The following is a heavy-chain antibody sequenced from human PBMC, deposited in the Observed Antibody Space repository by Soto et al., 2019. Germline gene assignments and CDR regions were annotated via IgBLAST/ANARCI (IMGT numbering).Heavy chain of an antibody. CDR2: IYYSGST. Sequence: QVQLQESGPGLVKPSQTLSLTCTVSGGSISSGDYYWSWIRQPPGKGLEWFGYIYYSGSTYYNPAPKSRLTISVDTSKNQYSLKLSSVTAADTAVYYCARGGGYNWFDPWGQGTLVTVSS. CDR1: GGSISSGDYY. D-gene: IGHD3-10*01. V-gene: IGHV4-30-4*01. CDR3: ARGGGYNWFDP. J-gene: IGHJ5*02.